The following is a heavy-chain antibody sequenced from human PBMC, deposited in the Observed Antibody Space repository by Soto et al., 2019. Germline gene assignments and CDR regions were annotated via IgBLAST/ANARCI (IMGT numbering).Heavy chain of an antibody. D-gene: IGHD2-8*01. CDR2: IIPIFGTA. J-gene: IGHJ4*02. V-gene: IGHV1-69*13. CDR3: ARVPLGYCTNGVCPYYFDY. Sequence: SVKVSCKASGGTFSSYAISWVRQAPGQGLEWMGGIIPIFGTANYAQKFQGRVTITADESTSTAYMELSSLRSEDTAVYYCARVPLGYCTNGVCPYYFDYWGQGTLVTVSS. CDR1: GGTFSSYA.